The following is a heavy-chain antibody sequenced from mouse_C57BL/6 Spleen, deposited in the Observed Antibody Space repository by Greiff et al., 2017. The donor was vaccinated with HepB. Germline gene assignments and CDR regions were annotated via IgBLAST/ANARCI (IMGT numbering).Heavy chain of an antibody. CDR1: GYSFTGYY. J-gene: IGHJ2*01. CDR3: ARDYDSYFDY. V-gene: IGHV1-42*01. CDR2: INPSTGGT. D-gene: IGHD2-4*01. Sequence: VHVKQSGPELVKPGASVKISCKASGYSFTGYYMNWVKQSPEKSLEWIGEINPSTGGTTYNQKFKAKATLTVDKSSSTAYMQLKSLTSEDSAVYYCARDYDSYFDYWGQGTTLTVSS.